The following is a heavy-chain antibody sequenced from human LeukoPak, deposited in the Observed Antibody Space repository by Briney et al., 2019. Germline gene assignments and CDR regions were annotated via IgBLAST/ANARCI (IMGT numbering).Heavy chain of an antibody. J-gene: IGHJ4*02. V-gene: IGHV1-69*05. CDR2: IIPIFGTA. CDR1: GGTFSSYA. CDR3: ATNYYYDSSGYSLFAY. D-gene: IGHD3-22*01. Sequence: SVKVSCKASGGTFSSYAIGWVRQAPGQGLEWMGRIIPIFGTANYAQKFQGRVTITTDESTSTAYMELSSLRSEDTAVYYCATNYYYDSSGYSLFAYWGQGTLVTVSS.